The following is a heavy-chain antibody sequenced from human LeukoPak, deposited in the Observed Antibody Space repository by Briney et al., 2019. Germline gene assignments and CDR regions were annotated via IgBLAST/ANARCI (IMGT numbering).Heavy chain of an antibody. J-gene: IGHJ4*02. Sequence: SETLSLTCAVSGGSISSSNWWSWVRPPPGKGLEWIGEIYHSGSTNYNPSLKSQVTISVDKSKNQFSLRLSSVTAADTAVYYCSRWTVTLDYWGQGTLVTVSS. V-gene: IGHV4-4*02. CDR2: IYHSGST. D-gene: IGHD6-13*01. CDR1: GGSISSSNW. CDR3: SRWTVTLDY.